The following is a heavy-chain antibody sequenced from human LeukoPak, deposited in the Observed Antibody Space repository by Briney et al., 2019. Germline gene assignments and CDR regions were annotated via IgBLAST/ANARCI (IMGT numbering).Heavy chain of an antibody. J-gene: IGHJ4*02. Sequence: GASVKVSCKASGYTFTSYAMNWVRQAPGQGLEWMGIINPSGGATTYSQKFQGRVTMTRDTSTSTVYMELSSLRSEDTAVYYCARGTYGSGSYGDHWGQGTLVTVSS. CDR3: ARGTYGSGSYGDH. V-gene: IGHV1-46*01. CDR1: GYTFTSYA. CDR2: INPSGGAT. D-gene: IGHD3-10*01.